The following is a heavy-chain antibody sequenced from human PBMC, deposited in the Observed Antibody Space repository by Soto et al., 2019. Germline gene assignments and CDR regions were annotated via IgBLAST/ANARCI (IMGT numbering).Heavy chain of an antibody. CDR3: ARADSLRFFGGWFDP. CDR2: INACNGNT. D-gene: IGHD3-3*01. Sequence: ASVKVSCKASGYPFTSYGISWVRQAPGQGLEWMGWINACNGNTKYSQKFQGRVTITRDTSTSTAYMELSSLRSEDTAVYYCARADSLRFFGGWFDPWGQGTLVTVSS. V-gene: IGHV1-18*01. CDR1: GYPFTSYG. J-gene: IGHJ5*02.